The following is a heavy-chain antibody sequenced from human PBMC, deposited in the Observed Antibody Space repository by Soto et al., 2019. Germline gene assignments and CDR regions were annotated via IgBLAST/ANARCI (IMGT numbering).Heavy chain of an antibody. J-gene: IGHJ6*02. V-gene: IGHV3-30*18. Sequence: QVQLVESGGGVVQPGRSLRLSCAAYGFTFSSYGMHWVRQAPGKGLEWVAVISYDGSNKYYADSVKGRFTISRDNSKNTLYLHTNSLRAEDTAVYYCAKVSIAAARYYYGMDVWGQGTTVTVSS. CDR2: ISYDGSNK. CDR1: GFTFSSYG. D-gene: IGHD6-13*01. CDR3: AKVSIAAARYYYGMDV.